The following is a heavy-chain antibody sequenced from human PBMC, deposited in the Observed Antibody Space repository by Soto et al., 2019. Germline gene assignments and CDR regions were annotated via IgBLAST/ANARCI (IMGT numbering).Heavy chain of an antibody. D-gene: IGHD2-2*01. CDR1: GGSISSGDYY. Sequence: QVQLQGSGPGLLKPSQTLSLTCTVSGGSISSGDYYWGWIRQPPGKGLEWIGYIYYSGSTYYNPSLKSRVTISVDTSMNQFSLKLSSVTAADTAVYYCARSPTLVPAAHDAFDIWGQGTMFTVSS. J-gene: IGHJ3*02. CDR3: ARSPTLVPAAHDAFDI. CDR2: IYYSGST. V-gene: IGHV4-30-4*01.